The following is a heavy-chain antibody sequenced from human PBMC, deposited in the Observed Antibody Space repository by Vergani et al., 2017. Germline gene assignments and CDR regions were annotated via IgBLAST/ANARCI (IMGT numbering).Heavy chain of an antibody. CDR2: ISTTGST. Sequence: QVQLQESGPGLVKPSETLSLTCTVSVDSISNHYWSWIRHSAGKGLEWIGHISTTGSTNYNPSLKDRVSISVDTSKNQFSLKLNSVTAADTAVYCCARAMYSSIWYRDKWYYYHCMDVWGKGTTVTVSS. D-gene: IGHD6-13*01. CDR1: VDSISNHY. J-gene: IGHJ6*04. CDR3: ARAMYSSIWYRDKWYYYHCMDV. V-gene: IGHV4-4*07.